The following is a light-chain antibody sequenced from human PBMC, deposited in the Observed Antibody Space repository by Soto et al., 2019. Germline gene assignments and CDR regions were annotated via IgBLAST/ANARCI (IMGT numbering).Light chain of an antibody. CDR3: QQYNSYPWT. CDR1: QSISSW. J-gene: IGKJ1*01. V-gene: IGKV1-5*01. CDR2: DAS. Sequence: DIQMTQSPSTLSASVGDRVTITCRASQSISSWLAWYQQKPGKAPKLLIYDASSLESGVPSRFSGRGSGTEFTFTLSSLQPDEFATYYCQQYNSYPWTFGQGTKVEIK.